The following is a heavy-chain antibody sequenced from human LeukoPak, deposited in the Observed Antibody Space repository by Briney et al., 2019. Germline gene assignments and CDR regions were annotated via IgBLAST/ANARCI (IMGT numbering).Heavy chain of an antibody. CDR2: IYSGGST. Sequence: AGGTLRLSCAASGFTVSSNYMSWVRQAPGKGLEWVSVIYSGGSTYYADSVKGRFTISRDNSKNTLYLQMNSLRAEDTALYYCARGIRYYYGSGSLDYWGQGTLVTVSS. J-gene: IGHJ4*02. CDR3: ARGIRYYYGSGSLDY. D-gene: IGHD3-10*01. CDR1: GFTVSSNY. V-gene: IGHV3-66*01.